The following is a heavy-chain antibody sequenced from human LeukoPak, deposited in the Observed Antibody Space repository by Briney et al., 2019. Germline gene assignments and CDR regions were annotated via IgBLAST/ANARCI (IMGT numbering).Heavy chain of an antibody. V-gene: IGHV4-39*01. D-gene: IGHD6-19*01. CDR1: SVSISTTSYY. J-gene: IGHJ4*02. Sequence: SETLSLTCTVSSVSISTTSYYWGWIRQPPGKGLEWIGIVYYSVATYCNPSLQSRVAISVDTSKNQFSLKPTSVSAADTAVYYCARRPYSSGWYDYWGQGTLVTVSS. CDR2: VYYSVAT. CDR3: ARRPYSSGWYDY.